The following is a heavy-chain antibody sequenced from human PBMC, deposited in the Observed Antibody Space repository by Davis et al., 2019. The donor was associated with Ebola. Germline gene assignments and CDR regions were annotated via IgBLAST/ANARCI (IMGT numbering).Heavy chain of an antibody. CDR2: INHSGST. J-gene: IGHJ5*02. Sequence: MPSETLSLTCAVYGGSFSGYYWSWIRQPPGKGLEWIGEINHSGSTNYNPSLKSRVTISVDTSKNQFSLKLSSVTAADTAVYYCARNKKRVGGKGEFDPWGQGTLVTVSS. V-gene: IGHV4-34*01. CDR3: ARNKKRVGGKGEFDP. D-gene: IGHD3-16*01. CDR1: GGSFSGYY.